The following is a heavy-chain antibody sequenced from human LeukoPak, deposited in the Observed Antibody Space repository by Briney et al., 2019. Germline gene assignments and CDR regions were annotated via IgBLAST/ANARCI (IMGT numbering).Heavy chain of an antibody. J-gene: IGHJ3*02. D-gene: IGHD4-17*01. Sequence: GRSLRLSCAASGFTFSSYAMHWVRQAPGKGLEWVAVISYDGSNKYYADSVKGRFTISRDNSKNTLYLQMNSLRAEDTAVYYCAREGTVTMDAFGIWGQGTMVTVSS. CDR3: AREGTVTMDAFGI. CDR1: GFTFSSYA. V-gene: IGHV3-30-3*01. CDR2: ISYDGSNK.